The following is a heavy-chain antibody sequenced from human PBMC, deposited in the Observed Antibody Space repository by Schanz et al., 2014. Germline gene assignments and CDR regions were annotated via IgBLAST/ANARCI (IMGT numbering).Heavy chain of an antibody. D-gene: IGHD3-10*01. CDR1: GGSISTYY. V-gene: IGHV4-59*04. CDR3: AIIGGPGTYHLDP. J-gene: IGHJ5*02. Sequence: QVQLQESGPGVVKPSETLSLTCTVSGGSISTYYWSWIRQSPGKGLEWIGGLYFGGSTYSNPSLESRVTMSIDTSKNQVSLKVTSVSAADTAIYYCAIIGGPGTYHLDPWGQGTLVTVSS. CDR2: LYFGGST.